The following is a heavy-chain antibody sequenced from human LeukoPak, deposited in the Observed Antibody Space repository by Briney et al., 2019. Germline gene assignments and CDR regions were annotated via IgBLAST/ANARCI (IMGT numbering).Heavy chain of an antibody. CDR3: CGSGWFAGPFGY. D-gene: IGHD6-19*01. J-gene: IGHJ4*02. CDR2: IYYSGST. Sequence: SETLSLTCTVSGGSISSSSYYWGWIRQPPGKGLEWIGSIYYSGSTYYNPSLNSRVTISVDTSKNQFSLKLTSVTAADTAVYYCCGSGWFAGPFGYWGQGALVTVSS. CDR1: GGSISSSSYY. V-gene: IGHV4-39*07.